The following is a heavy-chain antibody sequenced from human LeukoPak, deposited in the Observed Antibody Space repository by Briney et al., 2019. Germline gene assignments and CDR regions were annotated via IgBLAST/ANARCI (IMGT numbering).Heavy chain of an antibody. CDR2: ISADGGST. V-gene: IGHV3-43*02. CDR3: ARESESSGWYDY. J-gene: IGHJ4*02. Sequence: PGGSLRLSCVASGLNFDDSAMHWVRQAPGKGLEWVSLISADGGSTFSADSVKGRFSISRDNSKNSLYLQMNSLRSDDTALYYCARESESSGWYDYWGQGTLVTVSS. CDR1: GLNFDDSA. D-gene: IGHD6-19*01.